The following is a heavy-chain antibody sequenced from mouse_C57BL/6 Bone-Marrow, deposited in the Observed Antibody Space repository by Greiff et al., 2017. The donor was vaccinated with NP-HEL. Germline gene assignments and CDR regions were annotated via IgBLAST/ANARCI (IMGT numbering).Heavy chain of an antibody. Sequence: EVQLQESGPGLVKPSQSLSLTCSVTGYSITSGYYWNWIRQFPGNKLEWMGYISYDGSDNYNPSLKNRISITRDTSKNQFFLKLNSVTTEDTATYYCARGGLYWGQGTLVTVSA. CDR1: GYSITSGYY. D-gene: IGHD2-2*01. V-gene: IGHV3-6*01. CDR2: ISYDGSD. J-gene: IGHJ3*01. CDR3: ARGGLY.